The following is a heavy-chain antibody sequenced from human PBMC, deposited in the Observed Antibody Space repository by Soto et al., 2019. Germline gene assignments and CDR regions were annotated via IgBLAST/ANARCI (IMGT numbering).Heavy chain of an antibody. J-gene: IGHJ3*02. D-gene: IGHD6-6*01. Sequence: KPSETLSFTCTVSGGSISSSSYYWGWIRQPPGKGLEWIGSIYYSGSTYYNPSLKSRVTISVDTSKNQFSLKLSSVTAADTAVYYCARRSQYSSSPADAFDIWGQGTMVTVSS. CDR1: GGSISSSSYY. V-gene: IGHV4-39*01. CDR2: IYYSGST. CDR3: ARRSQYSSSPADAFDI.